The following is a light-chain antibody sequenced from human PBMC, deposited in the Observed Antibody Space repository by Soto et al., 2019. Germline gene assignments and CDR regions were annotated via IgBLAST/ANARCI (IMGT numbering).Light chain of an antibody. J-gene: IGKJ5*01. V-gene: IGKV3-20*01. Sequence: EVVLTQSPGTLSLSPGERATLSCRASQSVSSSYLAWYQQKPGQAPRLLIYGASSRATGIPDRFSGSGSGTDFTLIISRLEPEDFAVYYCQQYGSSPYTFGKGTRLEIK. CDR1: QSVSSSY. CDR3: QQYGSSPYT. CDR2: GAS.